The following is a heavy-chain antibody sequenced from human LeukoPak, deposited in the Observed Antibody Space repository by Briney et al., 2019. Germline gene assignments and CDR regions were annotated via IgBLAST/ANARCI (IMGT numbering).Heavy chain of an antibody. Sequence: KPSETLSLTCTVSGGSISSRNYYWGWIRQPPGKGLEWIGGVYYTGTTYSNPSLKSRVTISVDTSKNQFSLRLSSVTAADTAVYYCARHVSVAVTNFFDYWGQGTLVTVSS. D-gene: IGHD6-19*01. CDR1: GGSISSRNYY. CDR3: ARHVSVAVTNFFDY. CDR2: VYYTGTT. J-gene: IGHJ4*02. V-gene: IGHV4-39*01.